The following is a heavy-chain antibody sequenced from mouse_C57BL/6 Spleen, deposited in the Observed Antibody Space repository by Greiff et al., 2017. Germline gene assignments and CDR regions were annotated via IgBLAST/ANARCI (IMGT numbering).Heavy chain of an antibody. D-gene: IGHD2-4*01. V-gene: IGHV2-2*01. CDR1: GFSLTSYG. J-gene: IGHJ3*01. CDR2: IWSGGST. CDR3: ARKGGGNYDYDGAWFAY. Sequence: QVQLQQSGPGLVQPSQSLSITCTVSGFSLTSYGVHWVRQSPGKGLAWLGVIWSGGSTDYNAAFISRMSISKDNSNSQVFFKMNSLQGEDTVIYYCARKGGGNYDYDGAWFAYWGQGTLVTVSA.